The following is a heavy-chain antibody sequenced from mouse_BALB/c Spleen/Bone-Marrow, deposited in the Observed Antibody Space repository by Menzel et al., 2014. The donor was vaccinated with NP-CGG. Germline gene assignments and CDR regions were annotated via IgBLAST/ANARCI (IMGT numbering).Heavy chain of an antibody. Sequence: QSGAELVKPGASVKLSCKASGYTFTSHWMHWVKQRPGQGLEWIGEINPSNGRTNYNEKFKSKATLTVDKSSSTAYMQLSSLTSEDSAVYYCARDWDEAYYFDYWGQGTTLTVSS. CDR2: INPSNGRT. J-gene: IGHJ2*01. D-gene: IGHD4-1*01. CDR1: GYTFTSHW. V-gene: IGHV1S81*02. CDR3: ARDWDEAYYFDY.